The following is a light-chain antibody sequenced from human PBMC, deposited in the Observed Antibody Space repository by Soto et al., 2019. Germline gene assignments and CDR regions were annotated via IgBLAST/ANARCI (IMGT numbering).Light chain of an antibody. V-gene: IGLV1-47*01. CDR2: RNN. CDR1: SSDIGSNA. J-gene: IGLJ1*01. CDR3: AAWNDVLSGFV. Sequence: QSVLTQPPSTSRTPGQRVTISCSGSSSDIGSNAVYWYQQLPGTAPKLLIYRNNQRPSGVPDRFSGTKSGTSASLAISGLRSEDEADYYCAAWNDVLSGFVFGTGTQLTVL.